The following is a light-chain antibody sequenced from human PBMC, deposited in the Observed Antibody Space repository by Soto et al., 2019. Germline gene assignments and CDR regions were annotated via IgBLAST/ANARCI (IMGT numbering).Light chain of an antibody. V-gene: IGKV3-20*01. CDR1: QFVSSRS. J-gene: IGKJ5*01. Sequence: PGASATLLCRASQFVSSRSLAWYQQKLGQVPRLLIYGASNRATGIPGRFSASGSGTDFTLTITPLEPEDFAVYFCQQYANSPITFGQGTRLDIK. CDR3: QQYANSPIT. CDR2: GAS.